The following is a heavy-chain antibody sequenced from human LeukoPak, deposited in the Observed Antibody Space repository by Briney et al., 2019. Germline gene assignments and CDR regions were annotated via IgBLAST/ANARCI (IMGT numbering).Heavy chain of an antibody. Sequence: GGSLRHSCAASGFTFSSYAMSWVRQAPGKGLEWVSAIGGSGGSTYYADSVKGRFTISRDNSKNTLYLQMNSLRAEDTAVYYCAKDLYGDLPEYDYWGQGTLVTVSS. D-gene: IGHD4-17*01. CDR1: GFTFSSYA. J-gene: IGHJ4*02. CDR2: IGGSGGST. V-gene: IGHV3-23*01. CDR3: AKDLYGDLPEYDY.